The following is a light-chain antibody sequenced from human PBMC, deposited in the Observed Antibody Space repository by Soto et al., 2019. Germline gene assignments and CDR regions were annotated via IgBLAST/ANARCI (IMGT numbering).Light chain of an antibody. Sequence: DVVMTQSPDSLAVSLGERATINCKSSQSVLDRSNNKNYLAWYQQKPGQAPRLLIYGASTRATGIPARFSGSGSGTEFTLTISSLQSEDFATYYCQQHGQWPITFGQGTRLEIK. V-gene: IGKV4-1*01. CDR2: GAS. CDR3: QQHGQWPIT. J-gene: IGKJ5*01. CDR1: QSVLDRSNNKNY.